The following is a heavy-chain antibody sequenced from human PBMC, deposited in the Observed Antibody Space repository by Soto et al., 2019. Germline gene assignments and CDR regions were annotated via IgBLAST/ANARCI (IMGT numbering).Heavy chain of an antibody. Sequence: PSETLSLTCAVYGGSFSGYYWSWIRQPPGKGLEWIGEINHSGSTNYNPSLKSRVTISVDTSKNQFSLKLSSVTAADTAVYYCARLSFVVVAAPAKYSSDCWGQRTLVTVS. D-gene: IGHD2-15*01. J-gene: IGHJ4*02. CDR3: ARLSFVVVAAPAKYSSDC. CDR1: GGSFSGYY. CDR2: INHSGST. V-gene: IGHV4-34*01.